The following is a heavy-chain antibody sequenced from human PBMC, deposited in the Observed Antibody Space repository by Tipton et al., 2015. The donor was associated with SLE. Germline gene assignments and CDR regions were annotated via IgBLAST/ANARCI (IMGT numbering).Heavy chain of an antibody. Sequence: TLSLTCTVSGGSISSSSYYWGWIRQPPGKGLEWIGSIYYSGSTYYNPSLKSRVTISVDTSKNQFSLKLSSVTAADTAVYYCARDWGGIAVAEIWFDPWGQGTLVTVSS. CDR2: IYYSGST. J-gene: IGHJ5*02. CDR3: ARDWGGIAVAEIWFDP. V-gene: IGHV4-39*07. CDR1: GGSISSSSYY. D-gene: IGHD6-19*01.